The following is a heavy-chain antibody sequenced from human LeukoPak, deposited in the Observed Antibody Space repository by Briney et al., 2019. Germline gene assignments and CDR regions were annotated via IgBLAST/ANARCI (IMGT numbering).Heavy chain of an antibody. Sequence: GGSLRLSCAAAGFTFNNYWMHWVRQAPGKGLVWVSRIKSDGRTNYADSVKGRFTISRDNAKNTVSLQMNSLRAEDTGVYYCARFPSENSGYSPEYFRHWGQGALVTVSS. CDR2: IKSDGRT. CDR1: GFTFNNYW. V-gene: IGHV3-74*01. D-gene: IGHD3-22*01. J-gene: IGHJ1*01. CDR3: ARFPSENSGYSPEYFRH.